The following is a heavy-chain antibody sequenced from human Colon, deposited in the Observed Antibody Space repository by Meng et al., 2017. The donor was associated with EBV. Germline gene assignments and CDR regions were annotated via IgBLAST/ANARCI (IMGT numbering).Heavy chain of an antibody. J-gene: IGHJ4*02. Sequence: VQLGQSGAEVKKPGASVKVSCKASGYTFTSYGLSWVRQAPGQGLEWMGWISTYNGNTNYAQRLQGRVTMTTDTSTSTVYMEVRSLRSDDTAVYYCARVWNYDILTGYYTHYFDYWGQGTLVTVSS. CDR2: ISTYNGNT. CDR3: ARVWNYDILTGYYTHYFDY. V-gene: IGHV1-18*01. CDR1: GYTFTSYG. D-gene: IGHD3-9*01.